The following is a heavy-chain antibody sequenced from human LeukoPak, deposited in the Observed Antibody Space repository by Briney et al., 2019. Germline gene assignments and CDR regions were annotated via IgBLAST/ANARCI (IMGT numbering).Heavy chain of an antibody. CDR2: IYTSGST. CDR1: GGSISSGSYY. Sequence: SQTLSLTCTVSGGSISSGSYYWSWIRQHAGKGLEWIGRIYTSGSTNYNPSLKSRVTISVDTSKNQFSLKLSSVTAADTAVYYCASSGPAKDIVVVPAASEFDYWGQGTLVTVSS. J-gene: IGHJ4*02. V-gene: IGHV4-61*02. D-gene: IGHD2-2*01. CDR3: ASSGPAKDIVVVPAASEFDY.